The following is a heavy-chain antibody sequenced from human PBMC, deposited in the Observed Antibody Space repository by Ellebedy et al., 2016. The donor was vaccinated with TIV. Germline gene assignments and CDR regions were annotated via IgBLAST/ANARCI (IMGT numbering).Heavy chain of an antibody. CDR1: GFTFSSYA. CDR2: IYYSGST. CDR3: ARHEGCGGDCYSFQH. V-gene: IGHV4-59*08. Sequence: MPGGSLRLSCAASGFTFSSYAMSWIRQPPGKGLEWIGYIYYSGSTNYNPSLKSRVTISVDTSKNQFSLKLSSVTAADTAVYYCARHEGCGGDCYSFQHWGQGTLVTVSS. J-gene: IGHJ1*01. D-gene: IGHD2-21*02.